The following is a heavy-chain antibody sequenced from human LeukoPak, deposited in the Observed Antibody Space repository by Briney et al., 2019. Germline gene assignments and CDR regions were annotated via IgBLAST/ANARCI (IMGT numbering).Heavy chain of an antibody. CDR2: IYTSGST. CDR1: GGSISSGSYY. V-gene: IGHV4-61*02. J-gene: IGHJ5*02. CDR3: ARGSQYSSSFMIDP. D-gene: IGHD6-13*01. Sequence: KRSQTLSLPCTVSGGSISSGSYYWSLIPQPPRKGLAWVGRIYTSGSTTYNPSLKSRVTISVDTSKNQFSLRLSSVTAADTAVYYCARGSQYSSSFMIDPWGQGTLVTVSS.